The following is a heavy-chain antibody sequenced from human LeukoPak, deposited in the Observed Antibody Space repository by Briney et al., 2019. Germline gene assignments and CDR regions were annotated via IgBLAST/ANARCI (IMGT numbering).Heavy chain of an antibody. Sequence: SGTLSLTCTVSGGSISSYCWSWIRQPPGKGLEWIGYIYYSGSTNYNPSLKSRVTISVDTSKTQFTLKLSSVTAADTAVYYCSRGVITFGGVIVYYFDYWGQGTLVTVSS. V-gene: IGHV4-59*01. D-gene: IGHD3-16*02. J-gene: IGHJ4*02. CDR2: IYYSGST. CDR1: GGSISSYC. CDR3: SRGVITFGGVIVYYFDY.